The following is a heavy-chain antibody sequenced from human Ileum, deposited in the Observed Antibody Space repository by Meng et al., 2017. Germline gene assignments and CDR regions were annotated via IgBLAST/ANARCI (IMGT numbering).Heavy chain of an antibody. D-gene: IGHD3-3*01. V-gene: IGHV3-7*01. J-gene: IGHJ4*02. CDR1: GFTISNSW. CDR2: IKQSGSEQ. Sequence: GGSLRLSCAVSGFTISNSWMSWVRQTPGKGLEWVANIKQSGSEQIYVDSVNGRFTISSDNAKNSLYLQMNSLRAEDSAVYYCARVRIIRSRSVFDYWGQGTLVTVSS. CDR3: ARVRIIRSRSVFDY.